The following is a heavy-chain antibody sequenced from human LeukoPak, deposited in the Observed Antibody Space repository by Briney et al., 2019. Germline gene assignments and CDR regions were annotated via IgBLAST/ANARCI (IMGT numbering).Heavy chain of an antibody. CDR3: AKAGGWFGELLQTSADNWFDP. J-gene: IGHJ5*02. CDR2: ISGSGGST. V-gene: IGHV3-23*01. CDR1: GFTFSSYA. D-gene: IGHD3-10*01. Sequence: GGSLRLSCAASGFTFSSYAMSWVRQAPGKGLEWVSVISGSGGSTYYADSVKGRFTISRDNPKNTLYLQMNSLRAEDTAVYYCAKAGGWFGELLQTSADNWFDPWGQGTLVTVSS.